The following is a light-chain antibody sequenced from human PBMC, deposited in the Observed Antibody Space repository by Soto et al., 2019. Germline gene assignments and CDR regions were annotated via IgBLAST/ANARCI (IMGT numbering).Light chain of an antibody. J-gene: IGKJ3*01. Sequence: AIRMTQSPSSFSASTGDRVTITCRASQGISSYLAWYQQKPGKAPKLLIYAASTLQSGVPSRFSGSGSGTDFTLTISCLQSEDLATYYFQQYYSYPLTFGPGTKVDIK. CDR3: QQYYSYPLT. CDR2: AAS. V-gene: IGKV1-8*01. CDR1: QGISSY.